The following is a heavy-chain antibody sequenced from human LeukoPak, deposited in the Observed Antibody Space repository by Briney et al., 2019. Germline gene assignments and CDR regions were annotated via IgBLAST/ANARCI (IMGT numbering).Heavy chain of an antibody. V-gene: IGHV4-59*01. J-gene: IGHJ6*03. CDR3: ARGGRWYMDV. D-gene: IGHD4-23*01. CDR1: GGSISSYY. CDR2: IYYSGST. Sequence: SETLSLTCTVSGGSISSYYWSWFRQPPGKGLEWIGYIYYSGSTNYNPSLKSRVTISVDTSKNQFSLELSSVTAADTAVYYCARGGRWYMDVRGKGNKVTVSS.